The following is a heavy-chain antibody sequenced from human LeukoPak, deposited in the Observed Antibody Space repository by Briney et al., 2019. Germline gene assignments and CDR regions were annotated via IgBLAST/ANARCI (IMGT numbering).Heavy chain of an antibody. CDR1: GGSISSYY. D-gene: IGHD3-22*01. J-gene: IGHJ4*02. CDR2: IYYSGDT. CDR3: ARDYYDSSGYYWGLDY. Sequence: SETLSLTCTVSGGSISSYYWSWIRQPPGKGLEWIGNIYYSGDTNYNPSLKSRVTISVDTSKNQFSLKLSSVTAADTAVYYCARDYYDSSGYYWGLDYWGQGTLVTVSS. V-gene: IGHV4-59*01.